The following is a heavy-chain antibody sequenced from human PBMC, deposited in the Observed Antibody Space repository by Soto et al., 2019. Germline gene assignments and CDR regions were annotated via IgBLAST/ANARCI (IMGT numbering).Heavy chain of an antibody. Sequence: TRGSLRLSCAASGFTFNTYAMSSLRQAPGKGLEWVSGIGGGDTHYADSVTGRFTISRDDSKSMVFLQMNSLRAEDTAVYYCVKDRMSYNAVWDPFDVWGQGTLVTVSS. J-gene: IGHJ3*01. CDR2: IGGGDT. CDR3: VKDRMSYNAVWDPFDV. CDR1: GFTFNTYA. V-gene: IGHV3-23*01. D-gene: IGHD3-10*01.